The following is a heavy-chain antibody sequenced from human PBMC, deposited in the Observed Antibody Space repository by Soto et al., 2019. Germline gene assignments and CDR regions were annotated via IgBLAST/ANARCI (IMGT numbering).Heavy chain of an antibody. D-gene: IGHD4-17*01. V-gene: IGHV1-69*13. Sequence: SVKVSCKASGYTFTSYAIIWVRQAPGQGLEWMGGIIPIFGTANYAQKFQGRVTITADESTSTAYMELSSLRSEDTAVYYCAFFFRDYVGYSWFDPWGQGTLVTVSS. J-gene: IGHJ5*02. CDR3: AFFFRDYVGYSWFDP. CDR2: IIPIFGTA. CDR1: GYTFTSYA.